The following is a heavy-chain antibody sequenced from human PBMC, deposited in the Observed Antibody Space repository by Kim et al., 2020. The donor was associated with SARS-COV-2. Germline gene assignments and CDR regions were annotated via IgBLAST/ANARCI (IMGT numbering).Heavy chain of an antibody. J-gene: IGHJ4*02. CDR2: ISGSGGST. CDR3: AKDPSYYDSSGYYYN. CDR1: GFTFSSYA. V-gene: IGHV3-23*01. D-gene: IGHD3-22*01. Sequence: GGSLRLSCAASGFTFSSYAMSWVRQAPGKGLEWVSAISGSGGSTYYADSVKGRFTISRDNSKNTLYLQMNSLRAEDTAVYYCAKDPSYYDSSGYYYNWGQGTLVTVSS.